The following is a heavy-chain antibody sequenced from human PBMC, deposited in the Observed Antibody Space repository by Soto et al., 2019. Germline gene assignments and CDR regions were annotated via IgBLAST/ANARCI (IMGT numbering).Heavy chain of an antibody. V-gene: IGHV1-18*01. CDR1: GYTFTSYG. D-gene: IGHD3-10*01. CDR2: ISAYNGNT. CDR3: AKDRNLGHRSGSFL. Sequence: GASVKVSCKASGYTFTSYGISWVRQAPGQGLEWMGWISAYNGNTNYAQKLQGRVTMTTDTSTSTAYMELRSLRSDDTAVYYCAKDRNLGHRSGSFLWGQGTLVPVSS. J-gene: IGHJ4*02.